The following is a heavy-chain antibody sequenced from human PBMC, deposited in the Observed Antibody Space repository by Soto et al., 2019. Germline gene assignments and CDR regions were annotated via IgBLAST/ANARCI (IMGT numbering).Heavy chain of an antibody. CDR1: GGTFSSYA. Sequence: QVQLVQSGAEVKKPGSSVKVSCKASGGTFSSYAISWVRQAPGQGLEWMGGIIPIFGTANYAQKFQGRVTIYADESTRTAYMELISLSSEDKAVYYCARGESIAAAGTNWFGPWGQGTLVTVA. V-gene: IGHV1-69*01. D-gene: IGHD6-13*01. J-gene: IGHJ5*02. CDR3: ARGESIAAAGTNWFGP. CDR2: IIPIFGTA.